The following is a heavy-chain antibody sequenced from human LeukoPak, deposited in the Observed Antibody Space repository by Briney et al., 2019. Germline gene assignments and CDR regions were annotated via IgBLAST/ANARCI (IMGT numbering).Heavy chain of an antibody. Sequence: ASVKVSCKASGGTFSSYTISWVRQAPGQGLEWMGRIIPIFGTANYAQKFQGRVTITTDESTSTAYMELSSLRSEDTAVYYCARENYGSGSPFDYWGQGTLVTVSS. CDR1: GGTFSSYT. J-gene: IGHJ4*02. V-gene: IGHV1-69*05. CDR2: IIPIFGTA. D-gene: IGHD3-10*01. CDR3: ARENYGSGSPFDY.